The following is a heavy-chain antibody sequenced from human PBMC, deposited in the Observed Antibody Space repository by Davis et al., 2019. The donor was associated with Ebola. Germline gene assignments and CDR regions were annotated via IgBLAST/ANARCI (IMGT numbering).Heavy chain of an antibody. Sequence: KVSCKGSGYSFTSYWIGWVRQLPGKGLEWMGIIYPGDSDTRYSPSFQGQVTISADKSISTAYLQWSSLKASDTAMYYCARQLDDSSGYYGGEVYYFDYWGQGTLVTVSS. CDR3: ARQLDDSSGYYGGEVYYFDY. D-gene: IGHD3-22*01. CDR1: GYSFTSYW. J-gene: IGHJ4*02. V-gene: IGHV5-51*01. CDR2: IYPGDSDT.